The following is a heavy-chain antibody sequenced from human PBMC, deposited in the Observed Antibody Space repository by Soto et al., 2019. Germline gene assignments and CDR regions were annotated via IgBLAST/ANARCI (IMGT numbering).Heavy chain of an antibody. CDR1: GGTIISGYYY. Sequence: NLRLTCTGSGGTIISGYYYWVWILQRPGQGLEWIGYIYYSGTTYYNPSLKSRVTISVDTSKNQFSLKLSSVTAADTAVYYCARIGDYYDRGGYDVDIWGKGRMV. J-gene: IGHJ3*02. CDR2: IYYSGTT. D-gene: IGHD3-22*01. CDR3: ARIGDYYDRGGYDVDI. V-gene: IGHV4-30-4*01.